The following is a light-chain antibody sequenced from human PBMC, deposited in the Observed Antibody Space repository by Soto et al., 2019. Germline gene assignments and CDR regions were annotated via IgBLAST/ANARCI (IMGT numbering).Light chain of an antibody. CDR2: EVS. J-gene: IGLJ1*01. CDR1: SSDVGSYNY. CDR3: LAYAGSDNYV. Sequence: QSALTQPPSASGSPGQSVTISCTGTSSDVGSYNYVSWYQQHPGKAPKLLIYEVSKRPSGVPDRFSGSKSGNTASLTVSGLQADDEADYYFLAYAGSDNYVFGIGTKVTVL. V-gene: IGLV2-8*01.